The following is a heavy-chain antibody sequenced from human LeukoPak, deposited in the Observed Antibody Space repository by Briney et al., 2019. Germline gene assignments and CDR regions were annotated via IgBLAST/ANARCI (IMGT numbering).Heavy chain of an antibody. Sequence: GGAVRLSCAASGFTVSSNFMTWVRQAPGKGLEWVSFIYSDSNTYYADSVKGRFTISRDNSKNTLYLQMNSLRAEDTAVYYCARDCCNSAWYSDWGQGTLVTVS. CDR3: ARDCCNSAWYSD. CDR1: GFTVSSNF. J-gene: IGHJ4*02. D-gene: IGHD2/OR15-2a*01. V-gene: IGHV3-53*01. CDR2: IYSDSNT.